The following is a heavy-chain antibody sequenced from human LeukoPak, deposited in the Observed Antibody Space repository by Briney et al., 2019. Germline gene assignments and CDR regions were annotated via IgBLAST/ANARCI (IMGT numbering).Heavy chain of an antibody. CDR3: ARLGIAAPGWFDP. CDR1: GYSISSGYY. V-gene: IGHV4-38-2*01. Sequence: PSETLSLTRAVSGYSISSGYYWGWIRQPPGKGLEWIGSIYHSGSTYYNPSLKSRVTISVDTSKNQFSLKLSSVTAADTAVYYCARLGIAAPGWFDPWGQGTLVTVSP. J-gene: IGHJ5*02. CDR2: IYHSGST. D-gene: IGHD6-13*01.